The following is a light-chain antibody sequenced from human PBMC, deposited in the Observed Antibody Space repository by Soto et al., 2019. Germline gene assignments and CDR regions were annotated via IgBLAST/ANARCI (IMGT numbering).Light chain of an antibody. CDR3: QQYKQWPVG. CDR1: QSVSSSY. V-gene: IGKV3-20*01. CDR2: GAS. Sequence: EIVLTQSPATLSLSPGERATLSCGASQSVSSSYLAWYQQKPGQAPRLLIYGASSRATGIPDRFSGSGSATQFTLTISSLQSEDFGLYYCQQYKQWPVGFGGGTKVDIK. J-gene: IGKJ4*01.